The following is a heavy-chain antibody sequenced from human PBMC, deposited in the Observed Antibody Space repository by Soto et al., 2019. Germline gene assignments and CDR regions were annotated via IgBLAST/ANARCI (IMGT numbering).Heavy chain of an antibody. D-gene: IGHD3-16*01. Sequence: GSLRLSCAASGFKFSNYAMSWVRQAPGQGLEWVSLISATGGGTYYADSVKGRFTISRDNSHNTLYLQLHSWTAEDTAVYYCAKDRRAGGTSAFYFDFWGQGAQVTVSS. J-gene: IGHJ4*02. CDR1: GFKFSNYA. V-gene: IGHV3-23*01. CDR2: ISATGGGT. CDR3: AKDRRAGGTSAFYFDF.